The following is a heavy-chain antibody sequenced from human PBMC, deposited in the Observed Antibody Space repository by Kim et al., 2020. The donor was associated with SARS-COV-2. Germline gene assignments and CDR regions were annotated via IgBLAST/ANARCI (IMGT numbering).Heavy chain of an antibody. V-gene: IGHV1-69*13. CDR2: IIPIFGTA. CDR1: GGTFSSYA. D-gene: IGHD3-3*01. Sequence: SVKVSCKASGGTFSSYAISWVRQAPGQGLEWMGGIIPIFGTANYAQKFQGRVTITADESTSTAYMELSSLRSEDTAVYYCARISGAYDFWSGSIAFDYWGQGTLVTVSS. CDR3: ARISGAYDFWSGSIAFDY. J-gene: IGHJ4*02.